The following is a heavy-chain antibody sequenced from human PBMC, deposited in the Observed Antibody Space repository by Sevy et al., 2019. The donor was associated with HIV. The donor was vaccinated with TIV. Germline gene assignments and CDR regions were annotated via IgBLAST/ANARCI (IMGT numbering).Heavy chain of an antibody. D-gene: IGHD2-2*01. CDR1: GGSISSSSYY. V-gene: IGHV4-39*01. CDR2: IYYSGST. J-gene: IGHJ4*02. Sequence: SETLSLTCTVSGGSISSSSYYWGWIRQPPGKGLEWIGSIYYSGSTYYNPSLKSRVTISVDTSKNQFSLKLSSVTAADTAEYYCARLQSAYGSSTSCYGEIFDYWGQGTLVTVSS. CDR3: ARLQSAYGSSTSCYGEIFDY.